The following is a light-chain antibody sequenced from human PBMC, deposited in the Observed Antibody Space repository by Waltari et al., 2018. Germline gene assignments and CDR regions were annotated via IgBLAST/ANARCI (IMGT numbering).Light chain of an antibody. CDR2: LNSEGSH. V-gene: IGLV4-69*01. CDR1: GGHSGNA. J-gene: IGLJ3*02. CDR3: QTWGTDSRV. Sequence: QLVLPQSPSASASLGAPVKLTCALSGGHSGNAIAWHQQQPAKGPRYLMTLNSEGSHHKGDEIPVRFSGSSSGAERYLCISSVHSEDVADYFSQTWGTDSRVFGGGTKLTVL.